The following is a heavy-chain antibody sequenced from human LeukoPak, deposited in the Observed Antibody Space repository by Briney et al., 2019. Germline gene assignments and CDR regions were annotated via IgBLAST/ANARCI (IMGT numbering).Heavy chain of an antibody. CDR3: ARGGDSSGSIRSAFDI. V-gene: IGHV3-53*01. CDR1: GFTVSSNY. D-gene: IGHD3-22*01. Sequence: GGSLRLSCAASGFTVSSNYMSWVRQAPGKGLEWVSVISSSGITYSADSVKGRFTISRDNSKNMVCLQMNSLRAEDTAVYYCARGGDSSGSIRSAFDIWGQGTMVTASS. J-gene: IGHJ3*02. CDR2: ISSSGIT.